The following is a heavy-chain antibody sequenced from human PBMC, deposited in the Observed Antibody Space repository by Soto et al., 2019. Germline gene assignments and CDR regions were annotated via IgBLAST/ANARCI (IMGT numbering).Heavy chain of an antibody. Sequence: GGSLRLSCVASGFIFEDYAMNWVRQGPGKGLEWVSGISWNSGTIGYADAVKGRITISRDNAKNSLHLQMNSLRAEDTALYYCGKDVGSYYYDTSAYHYDYLGRGTQVTVSS. CDR3: GKDVGSYYYDTSAYHYDY. J-gene: IGHJ4*02. D-gene: IGHD3-22*01. CDR1: GFIFEDYA. V-gene: IGHV3-9*01. CDR2: ISWNSGTI.